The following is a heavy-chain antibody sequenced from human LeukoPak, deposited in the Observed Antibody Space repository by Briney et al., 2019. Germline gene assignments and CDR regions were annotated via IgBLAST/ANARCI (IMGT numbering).Heavy chain of an antibody. CDR3: ASQPPHCSSTSCYIAY. J-gene: IGHJ4*02. D-gene: IGHD2-2*01. CDR2: ISGSGGNT. V-gene: IGHV3-23*01. CDR1: GFTFSSYA. Sequence: GGSLRLSCAASGFTFSSYAMSWVRQAPGKGLEWVSAISGSGGNTYYADSVKGRFTISRDNSRDTLYLQMNSLRAEDTAVYYCASQPPHCSSTSCYIAYWGQGTLVTVSS.